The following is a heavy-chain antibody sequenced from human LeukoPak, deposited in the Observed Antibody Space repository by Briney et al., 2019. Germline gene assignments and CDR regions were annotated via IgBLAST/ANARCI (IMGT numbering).Heavy chain of an antibody. D-gene: IGHD2-15*01. J-gene: IGHJ4*02. CDR3: ARVCSGGSCYSDYFDY. V-gene: IGHV1-18*01. CDR1: GYTFTSYG. Sequence: ASVKVSCKASGYTFTSYGISWVRQAPGQGLEWMGWISAYNDNTNYAQKLQGRVTMTTDTSTSTAYMELRSLRSDDTAVYYCARVCSGGSCYSDYFDYWGQGTLVTASS. CDR2: ISAYNDNT.